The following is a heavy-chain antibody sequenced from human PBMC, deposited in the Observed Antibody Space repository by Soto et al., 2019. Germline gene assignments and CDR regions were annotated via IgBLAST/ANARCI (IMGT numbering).Heavy chain of an antibody. CDR2: ISYDGSEK. Sequence: GGSLRLSCEASGFTFSRYPLHWVRQAPGKGLEWVAVISYDGSEKYPAESVKGRISISRDISRNTVFLKMDSLRAEDTAVYYCAKDRQYPRDYFHYWGQGTLVTVSS. J-gene: IGHJ4*02. CDR3: AKDRQYPRDYFHY. V-gene: IGHV3-30-3*01. CDR1: GFTFSRYP. D-gene: IGHD4-4*01.